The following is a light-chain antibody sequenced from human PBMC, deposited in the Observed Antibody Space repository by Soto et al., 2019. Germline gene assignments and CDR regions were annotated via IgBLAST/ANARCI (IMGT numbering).Light chain of an antibody. CDR1: QSVSSY. Sequence: EIVLTQSPATLSLSPGERATLSCRASQSVSSYLAWYQQKPGQAPRLLIYDASNRATGIPARFSGSGSVTDFTLTISGLEPEDFAVYYCQQRSNWPPYTFGQGTKLEIK. J-gene: IGKJ2*01. V-gene: IGKV3-11*01. CDR2: DAS. CDR3: QQRSNWPPYT.